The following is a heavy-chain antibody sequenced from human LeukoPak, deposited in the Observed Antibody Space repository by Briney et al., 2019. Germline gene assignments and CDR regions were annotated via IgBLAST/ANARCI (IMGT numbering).Heavy chain of an antibody. V-gene: IGHV4-59*01. CDR3: AGLLGGARVY. CDR2: IYYSGST. D-gene: IGHD1-26*01. Sequence: SETLSLTCTVSGGSISSYYWSWIRQPPGKGLEWIGYIYYSGSTNYNPSLKSQVTISVDTSKNQFSLKLSSVTAADTAVYYCAGLLGGARVYWGQGTLVTVSS. CDR1: GGSISSYY. J-gene: IGHJ4*02.